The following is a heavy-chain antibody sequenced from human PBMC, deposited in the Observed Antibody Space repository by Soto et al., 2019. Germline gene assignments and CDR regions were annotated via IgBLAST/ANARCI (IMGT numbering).Heavy chain of an antibody. Sequence: PWVSLRLSCSVAGFTFSSYAMHWVRQAPGKGLEYVSTVSSHGGSTYYADSVKGRFTISRDNSKNTLYLQMSSLRPEDTAVYYCVKTLQYSYGLPHWGQGTLVTVSS. CDR2: VSSHGGST. CDR3: VKTLQYSYGLPH. J-gene: IGHJ4*02. D-gene: IGHD5-18*01. V-gene: IGHV3-64D*06. CDR1: GFTFSSYA.